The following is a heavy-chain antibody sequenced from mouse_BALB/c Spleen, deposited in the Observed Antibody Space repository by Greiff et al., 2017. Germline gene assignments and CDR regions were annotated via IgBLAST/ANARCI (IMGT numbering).Heavy chain of an antibody. CDR3: ARHLGDYDPFAY. J-gene: IGHJ3*01. D-gene: IGHD2-4*01. CDR2: ISSGGGST. V-gene: IGHV5-12-1*01. CDR1: GFAFSSYD. Sequence: EVKLMESGGGLVKPGGSLKLSCAASGFAFSSYDMSWVRQTPEKRLEWVAYISSGGGSTYYPDTVKGRFTISRDNAKNTLYLQMSSLKSEDTAMYYCARHLGDYDPFAYWGQGTLVTVSA.